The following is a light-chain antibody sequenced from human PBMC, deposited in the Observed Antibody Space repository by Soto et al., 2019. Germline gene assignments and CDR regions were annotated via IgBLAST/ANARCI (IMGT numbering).Light chain of an antibody. CDR3: QQYGSSPYT. Sequence: EIVLTQFPATLSLSPGERDTLSCGASQSVSRSYLAWYQQKPGLAPRLLIYDASSRATGIPDRFSGSGSGTDFTLTISRLEPEDFAVYYCQQYGSSPYTFGQGTKLEIK. J-gene: IGKJ2*01. CDR1: QSVSRSY. CDR2: DAS. V-gene: IGKV3D-20*01.